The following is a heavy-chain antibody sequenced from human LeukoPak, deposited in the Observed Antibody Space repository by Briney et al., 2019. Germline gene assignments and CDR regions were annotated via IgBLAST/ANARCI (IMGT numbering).Heavy chain of an antibody. CDR2: IYYSGST. CDR3: ARLAYGDNGFDY. D-gene: IGHD4-23*01. V-gene: IGHV4-59*08. CDR1: GGSISSYC. Sequence: KSSETLSLTCTVSGGSISSYCWSWIRQPPGKGLEWIGYIYYSGSTNYNPSLKSRVTISVDTSKNQFSLKLSSVTAADTAVYYCARLAYGDNGFDYWGQGTLVTVSS. J-gene: IGHJ4*02.